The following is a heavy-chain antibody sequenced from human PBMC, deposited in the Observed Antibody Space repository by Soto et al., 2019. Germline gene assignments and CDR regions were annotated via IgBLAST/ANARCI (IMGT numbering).Heavy chain of an antibody. CDR2: IWYDGSKK. J-gene: IGHJ6*02. CDR3: ARDPASSMDV. V-gene: IGHV3-33*01. D-gene: IGHD6-25*01. CDR1: GYTFSNHG. Sequence: HVQLVESGGGVVQPGRSLRLSCAASGYTFSNHGLHWVRQAPGKGLEWVAAIWYDGSKKCYADSVKGRFTISRDDSRNTVYLEMNSVRDDDTAVYYCARDPASSMDVWGQGTTVIVSS.